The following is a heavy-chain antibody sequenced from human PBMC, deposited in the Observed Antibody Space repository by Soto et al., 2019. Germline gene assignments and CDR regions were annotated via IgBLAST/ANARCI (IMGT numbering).Heavy chain of an antibody. CDR1: GYSFTSYW. V-gene: IGHV5-51*01. J-gene: IGHJ6*02. CDR3: ARHIAVAGTYGRDV. Sequence: PVVSLKISCKGSGYSFTSYWIGQERQMPGKGLEWMGIIYPGDSDTRYSPSFQGQVTISADISISTAYLQWSSLKASDTAMYCCARHIAVAGTYGRDVWGQGTTVTVSS. D-gene: IGHD6-19*01. CDR2: IYPGDSDT.